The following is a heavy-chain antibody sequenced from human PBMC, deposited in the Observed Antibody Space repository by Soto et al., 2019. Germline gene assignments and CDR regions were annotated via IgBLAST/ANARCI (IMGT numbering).Heavy chain of an antibody. CDR3: AKTTRNYYYGMDV. V-gene: IGHV3-30*18. CDR1: GFTFSSYG. Sequence: PGGSLRLSCAASGFTFSSYGMHWVRQAPGKGLEWVAVISYDGSNKYYADSVKGRFTISRDNSKNTLYLQMNSLRAEDTAVYYCAKTTRNYYYGMDVWGQGTTVTVS. J-gene: IGHJ6*02. CDR2: ISYDGSNK.